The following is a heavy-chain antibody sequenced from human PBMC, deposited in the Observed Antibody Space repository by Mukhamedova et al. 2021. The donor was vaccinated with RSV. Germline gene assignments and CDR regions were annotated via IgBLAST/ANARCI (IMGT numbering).Heavy chain of an antibody. CDR3: ARAVITFGGVIVLYYYYSMD. D-gene: IGHD3-16*02. J-gene: IGHJ6*03. V-gene: IGHV4-30-4*08. CDR2: IYYSGST. CDR1: DYY. Sequence: DYYWSWIRQPPGKGLEWIGYIYYSGSTYYNPSLKSRVTISVDTSKNQFSLKLSSVTAADTAVYYCARAVITFGGVIVLYYYYSMD.